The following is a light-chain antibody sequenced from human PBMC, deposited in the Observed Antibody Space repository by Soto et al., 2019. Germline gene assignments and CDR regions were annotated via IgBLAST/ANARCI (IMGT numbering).Light chain of an antibody. CDR2: DVT. CDR1: SSDVGSYRY. CDR3: SSDTTTTMS. J-gene: IGLJ2*01. Sequence: QSVLTQPASVSGSPGQSITISCTGTSSDVGSYRYVSWYQQHPGKAPKLMIYDVTNRPSGVSNRFSGSKSGNTASLTISGLHAEDEADYYCSSDTTTTMSFGGGTKLTVL. V-gene: IGLV2-14*01.